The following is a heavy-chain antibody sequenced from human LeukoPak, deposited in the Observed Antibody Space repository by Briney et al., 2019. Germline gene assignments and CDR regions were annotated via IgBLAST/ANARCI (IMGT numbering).Heavy chain of an antibody. CDR2: IDWKGRPA. V-gene: IGHV3-20*04. Sequence: PGGSLRLSCVASGFSFDEYDMAWLREVPGKGLEWVSDIDWKGRPAAYADSVNGRFTISRDNAKKSLYLQMDSLRGEDTALYYCARKVYRIGVGGFDPWGQGTLVIVSS. J-gene: IGHJ5*02. CDR3: ARKVYRIGVGGFDP. CDR1: GFSFDEYD. D-gene: IGHD6-19*01.